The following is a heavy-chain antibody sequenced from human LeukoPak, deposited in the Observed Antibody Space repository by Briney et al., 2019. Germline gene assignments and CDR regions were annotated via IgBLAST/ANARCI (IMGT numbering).Heavy chain of an antibody. V-gene: IGHV3-30*18. Sequence: QPGRSLRLFYAASGFTLSSYGQHWAPHAPSKALEWVADISYDGSNKHYADSAKGRFTIPRDNSKNTLYLQMNILRAEDTAVYYCAKGQIVVVPAAMYPYYYGMDVWGKGTTVTVSS. D-gene: IGHD2-2*01. J-gene: IGHJ6*04. CDR3: AKGQIVVVPAAMYPYYYGMDV. CDR2: ISYDGSNK. CDR1: GFTLSSYG.